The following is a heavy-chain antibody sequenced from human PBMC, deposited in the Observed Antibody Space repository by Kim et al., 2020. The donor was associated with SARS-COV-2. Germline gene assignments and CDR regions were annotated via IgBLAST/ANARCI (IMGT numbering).Heavy chain of an antibody. Sequence: SETLSLTCTVSGGSISSGGYYWSWIRQHPGKGLEWIGYIYYSGSTYYNPSLKSRVTISVDTSKNQFSLKLSSVTAADTAVYYCASFPVVVPAAISEYFQHWGQGTLVTVSS. D-gene: IGHD2-2*01. V-gene: IGHV4-31*03. CDR3: ASFPVVVPAAISEYFQH. CDR2: IYYSGST. J-gene: IGHJ1*01. CDR1: GGSISSGGYY.